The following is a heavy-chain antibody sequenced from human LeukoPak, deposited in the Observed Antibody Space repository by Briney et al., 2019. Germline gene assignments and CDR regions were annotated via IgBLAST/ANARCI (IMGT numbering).Heavy chain of an antibody. CDR1: GFTFSSYA. CDR3: ARAAAGKEYNWFDP. V-gene: IGHV3-30*04. CDR2: ISYDGSNK. D-gene: IGHD6-13*01. Sequence: GGSLRLSCAASGFTFSSYAMHWVRQAPGKGLEWVAVISYDGSNKYYADSVKGRFTISRDNSKNTLYLRMNSLRAEDTAVYYCARAAAGKEYNWFDPWGQGTLDTVSS. J-gene: IGHJ5*02.